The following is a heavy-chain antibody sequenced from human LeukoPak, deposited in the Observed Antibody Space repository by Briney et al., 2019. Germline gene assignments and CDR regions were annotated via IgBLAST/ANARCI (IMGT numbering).Heavy chain of an antibody. D-gene: IGHD3-22*01. V-gene: IGHV1-2*02. CDR1: GYTFTGYY. CDR2: TNPNSGGT. J-gene: IGHJ6*03. Sequence: ASVKVSXKASGYTFTGYYMHWMRQAPGQGLEWMGWTNPNSGGTNYAQKFQGRVTMTRDTSISTAYMELSRLRSDDTAVYHCARGVDYYDSSGYYYVPYYYCYYYMDVWGKGTTVTVSS. CDR3: ARGVDYYDSSGYYYVPYYYCYYYMDV.